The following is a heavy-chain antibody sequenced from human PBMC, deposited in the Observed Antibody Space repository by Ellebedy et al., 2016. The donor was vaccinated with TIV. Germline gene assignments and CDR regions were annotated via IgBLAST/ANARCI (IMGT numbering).Heavy chain of an antibody. CDR3: VRSEGYAMDV. V-gene: IGHV4-61*01. Sequence: SETLSLXXTVSGVSITSRSYYWSWIRQPPGKGLEWIGYIYYSGSTNYNPSLKSRVTISVDTSKNQFSLKLSSVTAADSAVYYCVRSEGYAMDVWGQGTTVTVSS. J-gene: IGHJ6*02. CDR1: GVSITSRSYY. CDR2: IYYSGST.